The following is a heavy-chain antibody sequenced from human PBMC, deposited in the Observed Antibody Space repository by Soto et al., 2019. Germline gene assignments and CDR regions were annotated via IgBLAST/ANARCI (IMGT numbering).Heavy chain of an antibody. V-gene: IGHV1-24*01. D-gene: IGHD2-2*01. CDR3: ATCGSRYYCSSTIPFDY. Sequence: ASVKVSCKVSGYTLTELSMHWVRQAPGKGLEWMGGFDPEDGETIYAQKFQGRVTMTEDTSTDTAYMGLSSLRSEDTAVYYCATCGSRYYCSSTIPFDYWGQGTLVTVSS. CDR1: GYTLTELS. CDR2: FDPEDGET. J-gene: IGHJ4*02.